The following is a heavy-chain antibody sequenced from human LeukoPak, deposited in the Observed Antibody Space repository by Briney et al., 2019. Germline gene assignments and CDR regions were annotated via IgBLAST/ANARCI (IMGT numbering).Heavy chain of an antibody. V-gene: IGHV1-69*04. Sequence: SVKVSCKASGRTFSSYAISWVRQAPGQGLEWMGRIIPIVGIANYAQKFQGRVTITADKSTSTAYMELSSLRSEDTAVYYCARDSYPSTCSSTSCYFNYYYGMDVWGQGTTVTVSS. CDR1: GRTFSSYA. CDR3: ARDSYPSTCSSTSCYFNYYYGMDV. D-gene: IGHD2-2*01. CDR2: IIPIVGIA. J-gene: IGHJ6*02.